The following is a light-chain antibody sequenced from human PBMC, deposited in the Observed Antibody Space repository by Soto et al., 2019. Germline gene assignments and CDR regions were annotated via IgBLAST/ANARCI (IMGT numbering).Light chain of an antibody. Sequence: QSALTQPPSASGTPGQRVAISCSGSSSNIGSNTVNWYQQLPGTAPKVLIYSNNQRPSGVPDRFSGSKSGTSASLAISGLQSEDKADYYCAAWDDGLNGFWVFGTGTKVTVL. V-gene: IGLV1-44*01. J-gene: IGLJ1*01. CDR2: SNN. CDR1: SSNIGSNT. CDR3: AAWDDGLNGFWV.